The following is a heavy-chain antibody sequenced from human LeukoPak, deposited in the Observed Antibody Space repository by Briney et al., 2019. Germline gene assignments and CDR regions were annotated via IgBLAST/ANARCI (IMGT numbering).Heavy chain of an antibody. Sequence: SGRSLRLSCAASGFTFSSYVMHWVRQATGKGLEWVSAIGTAGDTYYPGSVKGRFTISRENAKNSLYLQMNSLRAGDTAVYYCARAVAGYYYGSGSYYFDYWGQGTLVTVSS. D-gene: IGHD3-10*01. CDR3: ARAVAGYYYGSGSYYFDY. CDR2: IGTAGDT. V-gene: IGHV3-13*01. CDR1: GFTFSSYV. J-gene: IGHJ4*02.